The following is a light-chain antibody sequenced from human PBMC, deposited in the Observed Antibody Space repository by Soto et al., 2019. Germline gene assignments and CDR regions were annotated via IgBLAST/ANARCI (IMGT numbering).Light chain of an antibody. CDR2: DAS. V-gene: IGKV3-11*01. CDR1: QSVSSY. CDR3: QQRSNCPPWT. J-gene: IGKJ1*01. Sequence: EIVLAQSPATLSLSPGERATLSCRASQSVSSYLAWYQQKPGQAPRLLIYDASNRATGIPARFSGSRSWTDLTLTISSLETEDYAVYYCQQRSNCPPWTFGQGTKVDIK.